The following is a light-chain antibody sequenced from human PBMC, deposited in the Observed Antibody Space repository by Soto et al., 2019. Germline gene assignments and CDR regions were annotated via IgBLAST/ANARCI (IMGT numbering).Light chain of an antibody. Sequence: QSALTQPASVSGSPGQSITISCTGTSSDVGGYNYVSWYQQHPDKAPKLLIYEVSNRPSGVSNRFSGSKSGNTASLTIYGPQAEDEADYYCSSYTNSGSVFGGGTKLTVL. CDR1: SSDVGGYNY. J-gene: IGLJ2*01. CDR3: SSYTNSGSV. V-gene: IGLV2-14*01. CDR2: EVS.